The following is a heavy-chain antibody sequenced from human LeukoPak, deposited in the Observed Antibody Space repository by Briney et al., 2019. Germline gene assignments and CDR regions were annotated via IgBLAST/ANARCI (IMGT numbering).Heavy chain of an antibody. Sequence: GESLRLSCAASGFTFSGSAMHWVRQASGKGLEWVGRIRSKANSYATAYAASVKGRFTISRDDSKNTAYLQMNSLKTEDTAVYYCTRHLNPRGSYHNWFDPWGQGTLVTVSS. CDR3: TRHLNPRGSYHNWFDP. V-gene: IGHV3-73*01. J-gene: IGHJ5*02. CDR1: GFTFSGSA. D-gene: IGHD1-26*01. CDR2: IRSKANSYAT.